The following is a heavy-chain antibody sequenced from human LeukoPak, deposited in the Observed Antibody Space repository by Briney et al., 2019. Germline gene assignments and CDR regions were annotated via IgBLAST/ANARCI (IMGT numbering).Heavy chain of an antibody. D-gene: IGHD1-26*01. CDR3: AREVELRYYYYGMDV. Sequence: SETLSLTCTVSGGSISSSSYYWGWIRQPPGKGLEWIGSIYYSGSTYYNPSLKSRVTISVDTSKNQFSLKLSSVTAADTAVYYCAREVELRYYYYGMDVWGQGTTVTVSS. V-gene: IGHV4-39*07. CDR2: IYYSGST. CDR1: GGSISSSSYY. J-gene: IGHJ6*02.